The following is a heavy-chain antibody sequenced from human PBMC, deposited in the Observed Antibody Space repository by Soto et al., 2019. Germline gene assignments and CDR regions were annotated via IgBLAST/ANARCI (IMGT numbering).Heavy chain of an antibody. CDR2: ISAYNGNT. Sequence: QVQLVQSGAEVKKPGASVKVSCKASGYTFTSYGISWVRQAPGQGLEWMGWISAYNGNTNYAQKLQGRVTMTTDTSTSTADMELRSRRSDDTAVYYCARGRLRTLRYYGMDVWGQGTTVTVSS. V-gene: IGHV1-18*01. D-gene: IGHD3-16*01. CDR3: ARGRLRTLRYYGMDV. CDR1: GYTFTSYG. J-gene: IGHJ6*02.